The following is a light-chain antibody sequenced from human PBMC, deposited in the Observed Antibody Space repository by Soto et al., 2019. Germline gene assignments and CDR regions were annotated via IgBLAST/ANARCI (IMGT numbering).Light chain of an antibody. CDR1: SSDVGSYNL. Sequence: QSVLTQPASVSGSPGQSITISCTGPSSDVGSYNLVSWYQQYPGKAPKLIIYRNDQRPSGVPDRISGSRSGTTASLAIIGLRSEDEADYYCASWDDTLSVPIFGGGTKLTVL. CDR2: RND. CDR3: ASWDDTLSVPI. V-gene: IGLV2-14*02. J-gene: IGLJ2*01.